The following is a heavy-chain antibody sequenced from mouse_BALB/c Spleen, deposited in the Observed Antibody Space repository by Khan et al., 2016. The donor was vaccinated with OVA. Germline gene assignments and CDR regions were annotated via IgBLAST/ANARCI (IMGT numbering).Heavy chain of an antibody. CDR3: AREGDGGGLAY. Sequence: EVELVESGGGFMQPGGSLTLSCATSGFTFTDYYMYWVRQTPEKRLEWVAYIINRGTTTYYSDPVRGRFTISRDNAKNTLYLQMSRLMAEDTAICYCAREGDGGGLAYWGQGTLVTVSA. CDR1: GFTFTDYY. D-gene: IGHD1-1*02. CDR2: IINRGTTT. V-gene: IGHV5-12*02. J-gene: IGHJ3*01.